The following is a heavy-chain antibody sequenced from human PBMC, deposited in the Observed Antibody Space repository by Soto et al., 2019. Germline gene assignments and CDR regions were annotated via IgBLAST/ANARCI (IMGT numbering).Heavy chain of an antibody. CDR2: INAGNVNT. CDR3: ARDQDYDYVWGSYRSLYYYYYGMDV. D-gene: IGHD3-16*02. V-gene: IGHV1-3*01. J-gene: IGHJ6*02. CDR1: GYTFTSYA. Sequence: QVQLVQSGAEVKKPGASVKVSCKASGYTFTSYAMHWVRQAPGQRLEWMGWINAGNVNTKYSQKFQGRVTITRDTSASTAYMELSSLRSEDTAVYYCARDQDYDYVWGSYRSLYYYYYGMDVWGQGTTVTVSS.